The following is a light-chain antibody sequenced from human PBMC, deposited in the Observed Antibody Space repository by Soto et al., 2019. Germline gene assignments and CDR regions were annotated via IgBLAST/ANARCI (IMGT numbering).Light chain of an antibody. J-gene: IGKJ5*01. CDR1: ESVSSN. CDR3: QQDGSHTVN. Sequence: ESVMTSKHTPQYGSPGSSAPISCRASESVSSNLAWYQQKPGQAPRLLIYGASTRATSIPASFSGSGSGTDSTLTISRLEPEDFAVYYCQQDGSHTVNLGQGTLLEFK. CDR2: GAS. V-gene: IGKV3-15*01.